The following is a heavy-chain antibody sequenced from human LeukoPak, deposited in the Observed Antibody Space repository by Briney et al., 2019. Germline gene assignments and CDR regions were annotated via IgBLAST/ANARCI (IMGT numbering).Heavy chain of an antibody. CDR3: ARDLTATAAFDC. Sequence: ASVKVSCKASGYTFRNYGITWVRQAPGQGLEWMGWISAYNGDTHYAQNLQGRVTMTTDTSTSTAYMELRSLRSDDTAVYSCARDLTATAAFDCWGQGTLVTVSS. J-gene: IGHJ4*02. CDR1: GYTFRNYG. D-gene: IGHD6-13*01. V-gene: IGHV1-18*01. CDR2: ISAYNGDT.